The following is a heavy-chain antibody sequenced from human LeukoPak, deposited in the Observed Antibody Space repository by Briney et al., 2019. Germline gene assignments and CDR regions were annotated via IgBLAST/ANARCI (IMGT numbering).Heavy chain of an antibody. J-gene: IGHJ4*02. CDR1: GGIFSNYA. D-gene: IGHD1-1*01. Sequence: SVKVSCKASGGIFSNYAISWVRQAPGQGLEWMGGIIPIFGTANYAQKSQGRVTTTTDESTGTAYMELSSLRSEDTAVYYCARGPELERFDYWGQGTLVTVSS. CDR2: IIPIFGTA. CDR3: ARGPELERFDY. V-gene: IGHV1-69*05.